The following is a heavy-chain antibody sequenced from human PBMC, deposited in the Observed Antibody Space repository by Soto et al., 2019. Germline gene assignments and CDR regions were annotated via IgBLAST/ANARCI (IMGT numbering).Heavy chain of an antibody. Sequence: QVQLVQSGAEVKKPGASVKVSCKASGYTFTSYYMHWVRQAPGQGLEWMGIINPSGGSTSYAQKFQGRVTMTRDTSTSTVYLELSSLRSEDTAVYYCAGSCCSGGSCYLGGMDVWGQGTTVTVSS. V-gene: IGHV1-46*01. CDR1: GYTFTSYY. D-gene: IGHD2-15*01. CDR3: AGSCCSGGSCYLGGMDV. CDR2: INPSGGST. J-gene: IGHJ6*02.